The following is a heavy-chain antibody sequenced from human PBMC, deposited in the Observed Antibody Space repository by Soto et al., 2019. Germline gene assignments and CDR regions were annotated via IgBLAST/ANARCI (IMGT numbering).Heavy chain of an antibody. J-gene: IGHJ4*02. Sequence: GGSLRLSCAASGFTFSDHYMSWIRQVPGKGLEWVSYISSSTFYTNYADSVKGRFTISRDNAKKSLYLQMNSLRAEDTAVYYCATDDSSVLEYFDYWGQGTLVTVSS. D-gene: IGHD3-22*01. CDR2: ISSSTFYT. CDR1: GFTFSDHY. V-gene: IGHV3-11*06. CDR3: ATDDSSVLEYFDY.